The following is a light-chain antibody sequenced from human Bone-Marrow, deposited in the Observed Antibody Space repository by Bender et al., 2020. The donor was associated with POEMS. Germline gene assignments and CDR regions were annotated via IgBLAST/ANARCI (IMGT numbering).Light chain of an antibody. CDR2: EVI. J-gene: IGLJ2*01. Sequence: QSALTQPASVSGSPGQSITISCTGTSSDVGSYNLVSWYQQHPGKAPKLMVYEVIKRPSGVSNRFSGSKSGNTASLTISGLQAGDEADYFCCSYAGTSTPIFGGGTKLTVL. V-gene: IGLV2-23*02. CDR3: CSYAGTSTPI. CDR1: SSDVGSYNL.